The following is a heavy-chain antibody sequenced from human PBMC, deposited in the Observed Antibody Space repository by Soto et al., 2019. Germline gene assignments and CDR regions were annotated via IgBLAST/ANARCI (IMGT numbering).Heavy chain of an antibody. CDR2: TQSSGSK. CDR1: AFTVSSTS. J-gene: IGHJ4*01. D-gene: IGHD3-9*01. CDR3: ARDRGRHWFYFDS. V-gene: IGHV3-53*01. Sequence: GGSLRLSCAASAFTVSSTSMRWVRQAPGKGLEWVSLTQSSGSKYYADSVKGRFTVSRDNSKNTLYLQMNGLRAEDTAVYYCARDRGRHWFYFDSGCHGTLVTVSS.